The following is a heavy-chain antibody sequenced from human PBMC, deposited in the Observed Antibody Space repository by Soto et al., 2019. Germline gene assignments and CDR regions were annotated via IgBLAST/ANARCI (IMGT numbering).Heavy chain of an antibody. CDR3: ARRGGDDASFYYYYYGMDV. J-gene: IGHJ6*02. D-gene: IGHD2-21*02. Sequence: GESLKISCKGSGYSFTSYWIGWVRQMPGKGLEWMGIIYPGDSDTRYSPSFQGQVTISADKSINTAYLQWSSLKASDTAMYYCARRGGDDASFYYYYYGMDVWGQGTTVTVSS. CDR2: IYPGDSDT. CDR1: GYSFTSYW. V-gene: IGHV5-51*01.